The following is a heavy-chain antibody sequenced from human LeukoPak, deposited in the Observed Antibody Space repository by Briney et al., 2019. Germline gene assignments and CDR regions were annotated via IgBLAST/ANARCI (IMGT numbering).Heavy chain of an antibody. D-gene: IGHD3-3*01. CDR2: ISAYNGNT. J-gene: IGHJ4*02. Sequence: ASVKVSCKASGYTFTSYGISWVRQAPGQGLEWMGWISAYNGNTNYAQTLQGRVTVTTDTSTSTAYMELRSLRSDDTAVYYCARNHPLRFQDYWGQGTLVTVSS. V-gene: IGHV1-18*01. CDR3: ARNHPLRFQDY. CDR1: GYTFTSYG.